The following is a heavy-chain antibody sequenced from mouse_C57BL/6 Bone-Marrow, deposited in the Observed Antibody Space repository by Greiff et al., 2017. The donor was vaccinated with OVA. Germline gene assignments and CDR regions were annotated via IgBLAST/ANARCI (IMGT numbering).Heavy chain of an antibody. CDR3: ASIYYVHYYAMDY. V-gene: IGHV1-82*01. D-gene: IGHD2-1*01. Sequence: QVQLQQSGPELVKPGASVKISCKASGYAFSSSWMNWVKQRPGKGLEWIGRIYPGDGDTNYNGKFKGKATLTADKSSSTAYMQLSSLTSEDSAVYYCASIYYVHYYAMDYWGQGTSVTVSS. J-gene: IGHJ4*01. CDR1: GYAFSSSW. CDR2: IYPGDGDT.